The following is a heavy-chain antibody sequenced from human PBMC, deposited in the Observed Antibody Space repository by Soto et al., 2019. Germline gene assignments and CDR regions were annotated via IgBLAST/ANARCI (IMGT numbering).Heavy chain of an antibody. V-gene: IGHV1-3*01. CDR1: VYASTIYA. Sequence: SVKLSRKSAVYASTIYAVGCRLNAPKQRLEWMGWINAGNGNKKYSQTFKGRVTITRETSASTAYKELSSLRSEDTDVYYCARGGPHGDYDREFDISGQGTLVTVHS. D-gene: IGHD4-17*01. CDR2: INAGNGNK. J-gene: IGHJ4*02. CDR3: ARGGPHGDYDREFDI.